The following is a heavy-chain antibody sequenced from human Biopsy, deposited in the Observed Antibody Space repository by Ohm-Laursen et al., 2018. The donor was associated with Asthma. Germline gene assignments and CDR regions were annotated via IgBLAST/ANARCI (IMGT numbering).Heavy chain of an antibody. CDR2: INWNGGST. D-gene: IGHD4-17*01. J-gene: IGHJ3*02. V-gene: IGHV3-20*01. CDR3: ARDRAVTGLNDAFDT. CDR1: GFTFSTYA. Sequence: SLRLSCAASGFTFSTYAMSWVRQAPGKGLEWVSGINWNGGSTGYADSVKGRFTIFRDNAKNSLYLQMNSLRAEDTALYHCARDRAVTGLNDAFDTWGQGTMVTVSS.